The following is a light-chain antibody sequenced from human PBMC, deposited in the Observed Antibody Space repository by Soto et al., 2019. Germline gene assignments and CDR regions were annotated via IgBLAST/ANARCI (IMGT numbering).Light chain of an antibody. V-gene: IGKV3-15*01. CDR2: DAS. Sequence: EIVMTQFPATLSVSPGERATLSCRASQSVSRNLAWYQQKPGQAPRLLIYDASTRATGIPVRSSGSGSGTEFTLTISSLQSEDFAVYYCQQYNNWPYTFGQGTKLEIK. CDR1: QSVSRN. J-gene: IGKJ2*01. CDR3: QQYNNWPYT.